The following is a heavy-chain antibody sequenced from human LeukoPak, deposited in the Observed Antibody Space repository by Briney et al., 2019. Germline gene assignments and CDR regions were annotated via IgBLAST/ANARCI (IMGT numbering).Heavy chain of an antibody. Sequence: SETLSLTCTVSGGSISSSSYYWGWIRQPPGKGLEWIGSIYYSGSTYYNPSLKSRVTISVDTSKNQFSLKLSSVTAADTAVYYCARDRRDSSGYYPDYWGQGTLVTVSS. CDR3: ARDRRDSSGYYPDY. J-gene: IGHJ4*02. V-gene: IGHV4-39*07. D-gene: IGHD3-22*01. CDR1: GGSISSSSYY. CDR2: IYYSGST.